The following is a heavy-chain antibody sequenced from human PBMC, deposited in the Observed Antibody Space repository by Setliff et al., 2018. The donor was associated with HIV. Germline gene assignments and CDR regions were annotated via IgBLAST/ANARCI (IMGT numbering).Heavy chain of an antibody. CDR3: ARKYLVNVFDY. D-gene: IGHD3-22*01. V-gene: IGHV4-59*01. CDR1: GGSLSSYY. Sequence: SETLSLTCSVSGGSLSSYYWSWIRQPPGKGLEWIGYVYYSGTTNYNPSLKSRVSMSVDTSKNQFSLRLSSVIAADTAVYYCARKYLVNVFDYWGQGMLVTVS. J-gene: IGHJ4*02. CDR2: VYYSGTT.